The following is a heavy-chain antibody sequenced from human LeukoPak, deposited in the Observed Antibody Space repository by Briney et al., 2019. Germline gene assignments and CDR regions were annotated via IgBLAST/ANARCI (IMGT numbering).Heavy chain of an antibody. V-gene: IGHV1-2*02. CDR2: INPNSDGT. CDR3: ARGPSGSFPDDAFDI. Sequence: ASVKVSCKASGYTFTGYYMHWVRQAPGQGLEWMGWINPNSDGTNYAQKFQGRVTMTRDTSISTAYMELSRLRSDDTAVYYCARGPSGSFPDDAFDIWGQGTMVTVSS. D-gene: IGHD1-26*01. CDR1: GYTFTGYY. J-gene: IGHJ3*02.